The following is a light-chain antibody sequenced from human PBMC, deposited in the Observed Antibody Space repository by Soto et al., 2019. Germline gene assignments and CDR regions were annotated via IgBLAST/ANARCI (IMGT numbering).Light chain of an antibody. CDR3: VAWDDSLSGGV. V-gene: IGLV1-47*01. CDR1: WSNIGRNY. CDR2: RND. Sequence: QSVLTQPPTASGTPGQEVTISCSGSWSNIGRNYVYWYRQVPGTAPKLLIYRNDQRPSWVPDRFSGSESGTSASLTISGLRSEDEADYYCVAWDDSLSGGVFGGGTQLTVL. J-gene: IGLJ7*01.